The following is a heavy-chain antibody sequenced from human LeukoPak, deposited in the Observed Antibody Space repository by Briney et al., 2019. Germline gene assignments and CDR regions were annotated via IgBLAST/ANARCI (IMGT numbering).Heavy chain of an antibody. CDR2: MNPNSGNT. CDR1: GYTFTSYD. D-gene: IGHD6-19*01. CDR3: ARLHSELSCGWLFYYYYGMDV. J-gene: IGHJ6*02. Sequence: ASVKVSCKASGYTFTSYDINWVRQATGQGLEWMGWMNPNSGNTGYAQKFQGRVTMTRNTSISTAYMELSSLRSEDTAVYYCARLHSELSCGWLFYYYYGMDVWGQGTTVTVSS. V-gene: IGHV1-8*01.